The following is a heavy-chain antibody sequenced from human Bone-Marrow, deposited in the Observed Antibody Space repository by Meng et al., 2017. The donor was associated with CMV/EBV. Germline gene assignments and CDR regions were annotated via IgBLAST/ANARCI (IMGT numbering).Heavy chain of an antibody. CDR3: TRLGYGGWGYYYGMDV. J-gene: IGHJ6*02. CDR1: GFTFGDYA. CDR2: IRSKAYGGTT. D-gene: IGHD5-12*01. Sequence: GGSLRLSCTASGFTFGDYAMSWVRQAPGKGLEWVGFIRSKAYGGTTEYAASVKGRFTISRDDSKSIAYLQMNSLKTEDTAVYYCTRLGYGGWGYYYGMDVWGQGTTVTFSS. V-gene: IGHV3-49*04.